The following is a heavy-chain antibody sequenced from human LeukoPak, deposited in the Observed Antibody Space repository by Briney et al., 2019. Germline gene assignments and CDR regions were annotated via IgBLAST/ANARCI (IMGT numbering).Heavy chain of an antibody. J-gene: IGHJ4*02. CDR2: ISAYNGNT. Sequence: ASVKVSCKASGYTFTGYGIRWVRRAPGQGLAWMGWISAYNGNTNYAQKLQGRVTMTTDTSTSTAYMELRSLRSDDTAVYYCARDVGTLFDIPPLDYWGQGTLVTVSS. D-gene: IGHD3-3*01. CDR3: ARDVGTLFDIPPLDY. CDR1: GYTFTGYG. V-gene: IGHV1-18*01.